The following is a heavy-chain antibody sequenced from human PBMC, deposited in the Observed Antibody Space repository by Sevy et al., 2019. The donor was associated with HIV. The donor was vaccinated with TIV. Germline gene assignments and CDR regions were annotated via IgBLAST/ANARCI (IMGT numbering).Heavy chain of an antibody. CDR1: GFTFRSFD. Sequence: GGSLRLSCAASGFTFRSFDMHWVRQAPGKGPEWVAPIYYDGRSKYYADSVKGRFTISRENSDNTLYLQMNNLGAEDTAVYYCARDLGSGWFPLDYWGQGTLVTVSS. V-gene: IGHV3-33*01. D-gene: IGHD6-19*01. J-gene: IGHJ4*02. CDR2: IYYDGRSK. CDR3: ARDLGSGWFPLDY.